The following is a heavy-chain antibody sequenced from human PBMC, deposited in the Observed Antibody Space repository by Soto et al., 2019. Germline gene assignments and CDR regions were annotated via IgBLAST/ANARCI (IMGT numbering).Heavy chain of an antibody. CDR1: GLTFNSYV. CDR2: ISYDGSNK. CDR3: VKVGSRGWPYSNLFQF. V-gene: IGHV3-30*18. Sequence: VGYLGLCCAASGLTFNSYVMHWVRQAPGKGLEWVAVISYDGSNKYYADSVKGRFTIARDSSKNTLYLQMSSLRAEDTAVYYCVKVGSRGWPYSNLFQFSAQVTSVIVS. J-gene: IGHJ6*01. D-gene: IGHD6-19*01.